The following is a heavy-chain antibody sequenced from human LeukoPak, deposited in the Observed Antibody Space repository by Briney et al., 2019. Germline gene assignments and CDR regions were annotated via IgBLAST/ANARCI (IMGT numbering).Heavy chain of an antibody. CDR1: GFTIGSYW. CDR3: ARAGYYGDDAFDL. J-gene: IGHJ3*01. CDR2: IRQDGSEK. Sequence: GGSLRFSCAGPGFTIGSYWMSLVRQAPRHRLYTVAHIRQDGSEKYYVDSVKGRLTISRDNAKNSLYLQMNSLRAEDTGIYYCARAGYYGDDAFDLWGQGTMVTVSS. V-gene: IGHV3-7*01. D-gene: IGHD2/OR15-2a*01.